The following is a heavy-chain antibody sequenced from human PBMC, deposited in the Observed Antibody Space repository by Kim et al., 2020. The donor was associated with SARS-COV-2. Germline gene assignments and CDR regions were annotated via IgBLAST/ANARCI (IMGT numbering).Heavy chain of an antibody. V-gene: IGHV3-23*01. D-gene: IGHD3-22*01. Sequence: GGSLRLSCAASGFTFSSYAMSWVRQAPGKGLECVSAISGSGGSTYYADSVKGRFTISRDNSKNTLYLQMNSLRAEDTAVYYCAKAYYYDSSGYFDAFDIWGQGTMVTVSS. J-gene: IGHJ3*02. CDR2: ISGSGGST. CDR1: GFTFSSYA. CDR3: AKAYYYDSSGYFDAFDI.